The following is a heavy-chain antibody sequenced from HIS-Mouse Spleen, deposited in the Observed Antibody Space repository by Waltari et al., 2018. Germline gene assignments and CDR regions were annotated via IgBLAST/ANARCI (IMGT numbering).Heavy chain of an antibody. CDR1: GGSISSYY. J-gene: IGHJ5*02. V-gene: IGHV4-4*07. Sequence: QVQLQESGPGLVKPSETLSLTCTVSGGSISSYYWSWIRQPAGQGMEWIGRIYTRGSTHTNPSRKSRVTMSVDTSKNQFSLKLSSVTAADTAVYYCARTRGNWGWFDPWGQGTLVTVSS. CDR3: ARTRGNWGWFDP. CDR2: IYTRGST. D-gene: IGHD7-27*01.